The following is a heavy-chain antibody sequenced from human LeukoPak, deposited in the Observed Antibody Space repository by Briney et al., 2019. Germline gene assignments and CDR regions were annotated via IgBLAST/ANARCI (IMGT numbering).Heavy chain of an antibody. CDR2: INWNGGST. J-gene: IGHJ6*02. CDR1: GFTFDDYG. CDR3: ARDYCSSTSFGCYYGMDV. D-gene: IGHD2-2*01. Sequence: PGGSLRLSCAASGFTFDDYGMSWVRQAPGKGLEWVSGINWNGGSTGYADSVKGRFTISRDNAKISLYLQMNSLRAEDTALYYCARDYCSSTSFGCYYGMDVWGQGTTVTVSS. V-gene: IGHV3-20*04.